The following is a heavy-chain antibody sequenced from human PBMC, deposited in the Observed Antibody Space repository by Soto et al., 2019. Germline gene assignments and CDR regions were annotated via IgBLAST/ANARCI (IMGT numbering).Heavy chain of an antibody. CDR1: GGSISSGGYS. CDR2: IYHSGST. J-gene: IGHJ6*02. D-gene: IGHD5-18*01. CDR3: RRSIRYNTDV. Sequence: TLSLTCAVSGGSISSGGYSWSWIRQPPGKGLEWIGYIYHSGSTYYNPSLKSRVTISVDTSKNQFSLKLTSVTAADTAVYYCRRSIRYNTDVWGQGTTVTVSS. V-gene: IGHV4-30-2*03.